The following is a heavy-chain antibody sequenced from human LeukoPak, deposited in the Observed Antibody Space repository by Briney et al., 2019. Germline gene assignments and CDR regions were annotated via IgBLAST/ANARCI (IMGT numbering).Heavy chain of an antibody. D-gene: IGHD3-16*01. V-gene: IGHV3-7*01. CDR2: IRHDGSEK. J-gene: IGHJ4*02. CDR3: TRRLDD. Sequence: GGSLRLSCAASGFSFNSDWMDWVRQAPGKGLEWVANIRHDGSEKNCLDSVKGRFTISRDNAQNSLYLQMNGLRVEDSAVYYCTRRLDDWGQGTLVTVSS. CDR1: GFSFNSDW.